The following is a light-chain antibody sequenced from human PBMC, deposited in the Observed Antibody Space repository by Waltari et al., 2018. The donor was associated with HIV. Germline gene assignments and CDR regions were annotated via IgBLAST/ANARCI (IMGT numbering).Light chain of an antibody. CDR1: SLRSYH. Sequence: SSQMTPDPSVSVAFGPIVRITCKGDSLRSYHATGYKQKSGQAPVVVVFGRNYRPSGIPARFAGSSSGNTATLTITGAQADDEADYYCHSRDSSGSHVVFGGGTKVTVL. CDR2: GRN. CDR3: HSRDSSGSHVV. V-gene: IGLV3-19*01. J-gene: IGLJ2*01.